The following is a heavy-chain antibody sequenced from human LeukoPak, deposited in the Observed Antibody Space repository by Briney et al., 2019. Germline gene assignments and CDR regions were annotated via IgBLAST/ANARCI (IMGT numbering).Heavy chain of an antibody. Sequence: PGGSLRLSCAASGLTVSDSYMSWVRQAPGKGLEWVSVIYSGGIAYYADSVKGRFTISRDNSKNTLYLQMNSLRADDTAVYYCARGGSSRFDQWGQGTLVTVSS. D-gene: IGHD6-13*01. CDR3: ARGGSSRFDQ. V-gene: IGHV3-66*01. CDR2: IYSGGIA. CDR1: GLTVSDSY. J-gene: IGHJ4*02.